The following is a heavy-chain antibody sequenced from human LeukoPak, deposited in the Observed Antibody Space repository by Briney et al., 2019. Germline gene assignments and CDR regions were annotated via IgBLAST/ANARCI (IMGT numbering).Heavy chain of an antibody. CDR1: GFTFSSYW. CDR2: INSDGSTI. D-gene: IGHD1-20*01. CDR3: ARVTVSSSEVIFDY. J-gene: IGHJ4*02. Sequence: GGSLRLSCAAFGFTFSSYWMHWVRQAPGKGLVWVSRINSDGSTITYGDSVKGRFTISRDNAKNTLYLQMNSLRAEDTAVYYCARVTVSSSEVIFDYWGQGSLVTVSS. V-gene: IGHV3-74*01.